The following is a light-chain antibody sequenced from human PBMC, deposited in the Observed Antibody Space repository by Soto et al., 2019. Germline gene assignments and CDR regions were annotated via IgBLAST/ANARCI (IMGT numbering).Light chain of an antibody. Sequence: EIVLTQSPGTLSLSPGERATLSCRASQSVTRSFLAWYQQIPGQAPRLLIYGASSRATGIPDRFSGSGSGTDFTLTISRLEPEDFAVYYCQQYGSSPRTFGQGTKVEIK. CDR3: QQYGSSPRT. J-gene: IGKJ1*01. CDR2: GAS. V-gene: IGKV3-20*01. CDR1: QSVTRSF.